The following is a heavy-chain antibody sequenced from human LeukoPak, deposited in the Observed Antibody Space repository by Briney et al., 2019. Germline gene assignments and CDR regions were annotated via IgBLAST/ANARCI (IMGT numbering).Heavy chain of an antibody. D-gene: IGHD2-2*01. CDR2: INPNSGGT. CDR3: ARDKGSHCSSTSCPIDY. Sequence: ASVKVSCKASGYTFTGYYMHLVRQAAGQGLEWMGWINPNSGGTNYAQKFQGRVTMTRDTSISTAYMELSRLRSDDTAVYYCARDKGSHCSSTSCPIDYWGQGTLVTVSS. V-gene: IGHV1-2*02. J-gene: IGHJ4*02. CDR1: GYTFTGYY.